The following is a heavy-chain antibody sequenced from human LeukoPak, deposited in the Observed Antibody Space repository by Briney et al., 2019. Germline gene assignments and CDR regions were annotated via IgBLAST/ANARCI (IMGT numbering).Heavy chain of an antibody. J-gene: IGHJ6*03. Sequence: SETLSLTCTVSGGSISSYYWSWIRQPPGKGLEWIGYIYYSGSTNYNPSLKSRVTISVDTSKNQLSLKLSSVTAEDTAVYYCASGLSGLRSYYYYYMDVWGKGTTVTISS. CDR1: GGSISSYY. V-gene: IGHV4-59*01. D-gene: IGHD5-12*01. CDR3: ASGLSGLRSYYYYYMDV. CDR2: IYYSGST.